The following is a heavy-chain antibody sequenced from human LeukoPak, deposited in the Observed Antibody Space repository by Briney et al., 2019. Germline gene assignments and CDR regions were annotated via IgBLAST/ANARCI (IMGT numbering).Heavy chain of an antibody. V-gene: IGHV4-39*07. J-gene: IGHJ5*02. CDR2: IYYSGST. D-gene: IGHD2-2*02. CDR3: ARDSVVVPAAIRGGFDP. CDR1: GGSISSSSYY. Sequence: SETLSLTCTVSGGSISSSSYYWGWIRQPPGKGLEWIGSIYYSGSTYYNPSLKSRVTISVDTFKNQFSLKLSSVTAADTAVYYCARDSVVVPAAIRGGFDPWGQGTLVTVSS.